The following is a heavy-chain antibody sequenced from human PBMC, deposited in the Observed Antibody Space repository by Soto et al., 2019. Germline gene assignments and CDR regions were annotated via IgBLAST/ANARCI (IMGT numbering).Heavy chain of an antibody. J-gene: IGHJ3*02. CDR2: IYYSGST. CDR3: ARDSRGGWYRVAFDI. CDR1: GGSVSSGSYY. D-gene: IGHD6-19*01. V-gene: IGHV4-61*01. Sequence: SETLSLTCTVSGGSVSSGSYYWSWIRQPPGKGLEWIGYIYYSGSTNYNPSLKSRVTISVDTSKNQFSLKLSSVTAADTAVYYCARDSRGGWYRVAFDIWGQGTMVTVSS.